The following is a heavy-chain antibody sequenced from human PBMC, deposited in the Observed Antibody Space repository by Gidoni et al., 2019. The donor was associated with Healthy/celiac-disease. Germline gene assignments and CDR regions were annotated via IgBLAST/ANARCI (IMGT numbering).Heavy chain of an antibody. CDR3: ARKPLDYDSSGYYQGGVSAFDI. CDR1: GGSISSGSYY. CDR2: IYTSGST. J-gene: IGHJ3*02. V-gene: IGHV4-61*02. Sequence: QVQLQESGPGLVKPSQTLSLTCTVSGGSISSGSYYWSWIRQPAGKGLEWIGRIYTSGSTNYNPSLKSRVTISVDTSKNQFSLKLSSVTAADTAVYYCARKPLDYDSSGYYQGGVSAFDIWGQGTMVTVSS. D-gene: IGHD3-22*01.